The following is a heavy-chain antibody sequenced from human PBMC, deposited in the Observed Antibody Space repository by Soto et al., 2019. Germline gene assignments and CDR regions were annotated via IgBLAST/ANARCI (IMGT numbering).Heavy chain of an antibody. J-gene: IGHJ6*02. V-gene: IGHV6-1*01. D-gene: IGHD6-13*01. Sequence: SQTLSLTCAISGDSVSSNSAAWNWIRQSPSRGLEWLGRTYYRSKWYNDYAVSVKSRITINPDTSKNQFSLQLNSVTPEDTAVYYCARAGFGAAAGKVGYYYYGMDVWGQGTTVTVSS. CDR1: GDSVSSNSAA. CDR3: ARAGFGAAAGKVGYYYYGMDV. CDR2: TYYRSKWYN.